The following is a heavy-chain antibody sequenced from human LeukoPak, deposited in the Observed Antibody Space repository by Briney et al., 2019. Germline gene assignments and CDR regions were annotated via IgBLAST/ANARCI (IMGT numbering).Heavy chain of an antibody. Sequence: PSETLSLTCIVSSVAISGFYWTWIRQPPGKGLEWVGYIYSSGSTNYNLSLKSRVTMSIDTSKKQFSLTVSSVTAADTAFYYCARGPATYYHDSSGPPFDYWGQGTLVTVSS. V-gene: IGHV4-59*01. CDR3: ARGPATYYHDSSGPPFDY. CDR1: SVAISGFY. J-gene: IGHJ4*02. D-gene: IGHD3-22*01. CDR2: IYSSGST.